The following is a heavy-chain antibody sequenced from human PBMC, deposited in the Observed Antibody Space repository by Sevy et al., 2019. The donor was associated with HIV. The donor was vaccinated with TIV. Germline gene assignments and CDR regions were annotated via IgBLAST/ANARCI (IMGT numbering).Heavy chain of an antibody. D-gene: IGHD1-26*01. V-gene: IGHV3-13*01. CDR1: GFTFRSYD. CDR2: IGSAGDT. CDR3: ARGTRYGGSYYLGDDAFDI. J-gene: IGHJ3*02. Sequence: GESPKISCAASGFTFRSYDMHWVRQATGKGLEWVSAIGSAGDTYYPGSVKGRFTISREDAKNSLYLQMNSLRAGDTAVYYCARGTRYGGSYYLGDDAFDIWGQGTMVTVSS.